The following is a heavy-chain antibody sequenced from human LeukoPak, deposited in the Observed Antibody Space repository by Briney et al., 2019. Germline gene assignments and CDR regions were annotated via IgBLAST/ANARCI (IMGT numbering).Heavy chain of an antibody. CDR3: ARDGGGYSYGGH. V-gene: IGHV1-69*05. CDR2: IIPMFDAT. J-gene: IGHJ4*02. D-gene: IGHD5-18*01. Sequence: ASVKVSCKAFGGSFSSEAISWVRQAPGQGLEWMGRIIPMFDATNYAQRFQGRVTITTDESTTTAYMELSSLRSEDTAVYYCARDGGGYSYGGHWGQGTLVTVSS. CDR1: GGSFSSEA.